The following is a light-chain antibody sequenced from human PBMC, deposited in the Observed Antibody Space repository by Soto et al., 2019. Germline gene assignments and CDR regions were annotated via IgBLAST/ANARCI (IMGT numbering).Light chain of an antibody. CDR2: DVS. J-gene: IGLJ1*01. V-gene: IGLV2-11*01. CDR3: CSYAGSYTFV. Sequence: QSVLTQPRSVSGFPGQSVTISCTGTSSDVGGYNYVSWYQQHPGKAPKLMIYDVSKRPSGVPDRFSGSKSGNTASLTISGLQAEDEADYYCCSYAGSYTFVFGTGTRSPS. CDR1: SSDVGGYNY.